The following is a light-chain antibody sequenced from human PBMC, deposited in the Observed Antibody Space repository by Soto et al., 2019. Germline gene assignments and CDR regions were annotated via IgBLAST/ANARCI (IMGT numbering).Light chain of an antibody. V-gene: IGKV1-39*01. CDR1: QSINSC. CDR2: AAS. CDR3: QQSFSTLLFT. Sequence: DIQMTQSPSSLSASIGDGVTITCRASQSINSCLNWYQQKPGKAPKLLISAASNLQSGGPSRFSGSGSGTDFTLTISSLQPEDYATYYCQQSFSTLLFTFGQGTGLEI. J-gene: IGKJ5*01.